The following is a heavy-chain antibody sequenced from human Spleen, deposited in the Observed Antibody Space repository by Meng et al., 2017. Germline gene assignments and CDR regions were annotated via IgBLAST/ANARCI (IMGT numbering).Heavy chain of an antibody. CDR1: GFTFDDYG. CDR3: AREPPTVTRLDY. J-gene: IGHJ4*02. CDR2: ISSGSSSI. D-gene: IGHD4-17*01. V-gene: IGHV3-48*04. Sequence: GESLKISCAASGFTFDDYGMSWVRQAPGKGLEWLSYISSGSSSIYYADSVKGRFTISRDNAKNSLYLQMNSLRAEDTAVYYCAREPPTVTRLDYWGQGTLVTVSS.